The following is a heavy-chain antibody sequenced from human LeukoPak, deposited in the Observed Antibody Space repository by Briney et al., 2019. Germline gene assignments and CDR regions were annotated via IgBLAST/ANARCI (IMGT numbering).Heavy chain of an antibody. CDR3: ARDGYIVVVPAAIEGFDY. J-gene: IGHJ4*02. Sequence: WASVKVSCKASGYTFTSYGISWVRQAPGQGLDWMGWISSYTGNTNYAQKLQGRDTMTRDTSTSTAYMELRSLRSDNTAVYYSARDGYIVVVPAAIEGFDYWGQGTLVTVSS. V-gene: IGHV1-18*01. D-gene: IGHD2-2*02. CDR2: ISSYTGNT. CDR1: GYTFTSYG.